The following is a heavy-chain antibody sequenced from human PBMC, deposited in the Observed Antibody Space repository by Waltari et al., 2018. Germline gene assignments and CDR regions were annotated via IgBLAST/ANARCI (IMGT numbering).Heavy chain of an antibody. D-gene: IGHD4-17*01. CDR2: IQSDGTT. Sequence: EVHLVESGGGLVQPGGSLGLSFAASGFTVSCDFMSWVRQAPGKGLEWVSVIQSDGTTYYADSVKGRFTVSRDTSKNTVYLQMNSLRDEDTAVYYCARHDYGGYWGQGTLVTVSS. J-gene: IGHJ4*02. V-gene: IGHV3-66*04. CDR3: ARHDYGGY. CDR1: GFTVSCDF.